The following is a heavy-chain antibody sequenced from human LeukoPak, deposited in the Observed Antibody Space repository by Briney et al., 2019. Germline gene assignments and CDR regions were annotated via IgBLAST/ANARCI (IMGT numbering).Heavy chain of an antibody. Sequence: GGSLRLSCAASGFTFSSYGMSWVRQAPGKGLEWVAVISYDGSNKYYADSVKGRFTISRDNSKNTLYLQMNSLRAEDTAVYYCAREGNYYDSSGYYFGPHAFDIWGQGTMVTVSS. V-gene: IGHV3-30*03. CDR1: GFTFSSYG. CDR3: AREGNYYDSSGYYFGPHAFDI. J-gene: IGHJ3*02. D-gene: IGHD3-22*01. CDR2: ISYDGSNK.